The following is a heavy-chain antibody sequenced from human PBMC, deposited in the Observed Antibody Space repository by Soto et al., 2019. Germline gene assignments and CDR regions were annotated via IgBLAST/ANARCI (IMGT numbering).Heavy chain of an antibody. Sequence: QVQLVQSGAEVKKPGSSVKVSCKASGGTFSSYAISWLRQAPGQGLEWMGGIIPIFGTANYAQKFQGRVTITADESTSTAYMELSSLRSEDTAVYYCASSTVLVPAAMTWEYFDCWGQGTLVTVSS. CDR1: GGTFSSYA. V-gene: IGHV1-69*12. D-gene: IGHD2-2*01. CDR2: IIPIFGTA. J-gene: IGHJ4*02. CDR3: ASSTVLVPAAMTWEYFDC.